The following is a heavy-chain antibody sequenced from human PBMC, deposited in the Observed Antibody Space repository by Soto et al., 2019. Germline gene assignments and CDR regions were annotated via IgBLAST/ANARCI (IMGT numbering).Heavy chain of an antibody. CDR2: ISAYNGNT. D-gene: IGHD1-26*01. CDR3: AISGGEAELLILDF. V-gene: IGHV1-18*01. J-gene: IGHJ4*02. Sequence: QVHLVQSGVEVRKPGASVKVSCQASGYAFSNYGITWVRQAPGQGLEWMGWISAYNGNTHYAQKLQGRVTMTTDTSTNTVYMELRNLRSDDTAVYYCAISGGEAELLILDFWGQGTRVTVSS. CDR1: GYAFSNYG.